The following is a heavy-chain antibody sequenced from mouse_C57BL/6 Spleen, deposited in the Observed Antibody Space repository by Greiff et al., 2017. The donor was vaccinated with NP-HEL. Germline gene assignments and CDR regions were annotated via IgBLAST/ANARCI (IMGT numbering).Heavy chain of an antibody. D-gene: IGHD2-2*01. V-gene: IGHV5-4*03. CDR1: GFTFSSYA. CDR3: ARGRVTTFDY. J-gene: IGHJ2*01. Sequence: EVKLVESGGGLVKPGGSLKLSCAASGFTFSSYAMSWVRQTPEKRLEWVATISDGGSYTYYPDNVKGRFTISRDNAKNNLYLQMSQLKSEDTAMYYCARGRVTTFDYWGQGTTLTVSS. CDR2: ISDGGSYT.